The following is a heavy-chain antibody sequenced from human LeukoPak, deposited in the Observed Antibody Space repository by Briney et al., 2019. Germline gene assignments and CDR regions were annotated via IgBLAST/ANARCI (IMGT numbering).Heavy chain of an antibody. CDR1: GFTFSSYR. V-gene: IGHV3-21*01. CDR3: ARFSSGLFDY. Sequence: GGSLRLSCAASGFTFSSYRMDWVRQAPGKGLEWVSAISSSSSYIYYADSVKGRFTISRDNAKNSLYLQMNSLRAEDTAVFYCARFSSGLFDYWGQGTLVTVSS. D-gene: IGHD6-19*01. CDR2: ISSSSSYI. J-gene: IGHJ4*02.